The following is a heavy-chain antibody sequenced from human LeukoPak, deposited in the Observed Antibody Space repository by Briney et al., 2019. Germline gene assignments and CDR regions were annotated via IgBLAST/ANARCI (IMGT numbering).Heavy chain of an antibody. CDR1: GGSFSGYY. CDR3: ARVAVAAPFFDY. V-gene: IGHV4-34*01. CDR2: INHSGST. J-gene: IGHJ4*02. Sequence: SETLSLICAVYGGSFSGYYWSWIRQPPGKGLEWIGEINHSGSTNYNPSLKSRVTISVDTSKNQFSLKLSSVTAADTAVYYCARVAVAAPFFDYWGQGTLVTVSS. D-gene: IGHD6-19*01.